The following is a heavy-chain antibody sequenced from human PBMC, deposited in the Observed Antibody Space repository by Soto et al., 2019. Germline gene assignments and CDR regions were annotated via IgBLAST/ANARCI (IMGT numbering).Heavy chain of an antibody. D-gene: IGHD3-3*01. CDR3: ARVTIFGVVIMDYGMDV. V-gene: IGHV4-30-4*08. CDR1: GGSFSGYY. Sequence: SETLSLTCAVYGGSFSGYYWSWIRQPPGKGLEWIGYIYYSGSTYYNPSLKSRVTISVDTSKNQFSLKLSSVTAADTAVYYCARVTIFGVVIMDYGMDVWGQGTTVTVSS. CDR2: IYYSGST. J-gene: IGHJ6*02.